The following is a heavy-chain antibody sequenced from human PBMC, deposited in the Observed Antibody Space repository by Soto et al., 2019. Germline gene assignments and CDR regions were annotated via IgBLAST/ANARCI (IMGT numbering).Heavy chain of an antibody. Sequence: QVQLQESGPGLVKPSQTLSLTCTVSGGSISSGSYYWTWIRQHPGEGLEWIGYIYYSGSTFYNPSLKSRLTISVDTSKSQFSLKLTSVTAADTAVHYCARDFSGYGAFDIWGQGTVVTVSS. CDR3: ARDFSGYGAFDI. V-gene: IGHV4-31*03. CDR2: IYYSGST. CDR1: GGSISSGSYY. D-gene: IGHD3-9*01. J-gene: IGHJ3*02.